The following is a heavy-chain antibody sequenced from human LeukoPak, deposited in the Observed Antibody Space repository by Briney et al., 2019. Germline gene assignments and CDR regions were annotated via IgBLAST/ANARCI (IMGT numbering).Heavy chain of an antibody. J-gene: IGHJ2*01. D-gene: IGHD1-7*01. V-gene: IGHV3-33*08. CDR2: IWYDGSNK. CDR1: GFTFSGYW. Sequence: GGSLRLSCAASGFTFSGYWMHWVRQAPGKGLEWVAVIWYDGSNKYYADSVKGRFAISRDNSKNTLYLQMNSLRAEDTAVYYCARDGRRWNYALDWYFDLWGRGTLVTVSS. CDR3: ARDGRRWNYALDWYFDL.